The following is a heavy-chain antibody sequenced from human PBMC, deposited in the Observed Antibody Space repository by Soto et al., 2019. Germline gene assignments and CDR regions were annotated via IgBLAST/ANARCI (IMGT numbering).Heavy chain of an antibody. CDR3: AREVQPGYYFDY. CDR1: GDTVNSYY. Sequence: GASVKVSCKASGDTVNSYYMPLVRQSPGQGLEWMGIINPSGGSTSYAQKFQGRVTMTRDTSTSTVYMELSSLRSEDTAVYYCAREVQPGYYFDYWGQGTLVTVSS. V-gene: IGHV1-46*02. CDR2: INPSGGST. D-gene: IGHD1-1*01. J-gene: IGHJ4*02.